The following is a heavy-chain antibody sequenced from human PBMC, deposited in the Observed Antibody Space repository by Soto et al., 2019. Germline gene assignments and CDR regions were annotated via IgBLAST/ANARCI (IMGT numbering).Heavy chain of an antibody. CDR2: ISSSSSTI. CDR3: AASPPNIVVVTATPMDV. CDR1: GFTFSSYS. V-gene: IGHV3-48*01. Sequence: EVQLLESGGGLVQPGGSLRLSCAASGFTFSSYSMNWVRQAPGKGLEWVSYISSSSSTIYYADSVKGRFTISRDNAKNSLYLQMNSLRAEDTAVYYCAASPPNIVVVTATPMDVWGQGTTVTVSS. D-gene: IGHD2-21*02. J-gene: IGHJ6*02.